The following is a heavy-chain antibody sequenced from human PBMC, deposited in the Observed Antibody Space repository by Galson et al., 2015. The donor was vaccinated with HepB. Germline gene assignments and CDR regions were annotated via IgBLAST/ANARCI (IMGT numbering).Heavy chain of an antibody. D-gene: IGHD2-2*01. CDR2: ISSSSTYI. J-gene: IGHJ6*03. CDR1: GFTFKTYS. CDR3: ARVLRYCSSSSCYPSDYYYYMDV. V-gene: IGHV3-21*06. Sequence: SLRLSCAASGFTFKTYSMNWVRQAPGKGLEWVSSISSSSTYIHYADSVKGRFTISRDNAKNTLYLQMNSLRAEDTGVYYCARVLRYCSSSSCYPSDYYYYMDVWGKGTTVTVSS.